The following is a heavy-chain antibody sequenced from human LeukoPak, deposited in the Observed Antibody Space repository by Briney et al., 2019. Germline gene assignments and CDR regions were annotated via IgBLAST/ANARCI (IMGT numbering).Heavy chain of an antibody. Sequence: ASVKVSCKVSGYTLTELSMHWVRQAPGKGLEWMGGFDPEDGETIYAQKFQGRVTMTEDTSTDTAYMELSSLRSEDTAVYYCATTPSRYYDSSGYYYGGNSYYYYYMDVWGKGTTVTVSS. J-gene: IGHJ6*03. CDR3: ATTPSRYYDSSGYYYGGNSYYYYYMDV. CDR1: GYTLTELS. CDR2: FDPEDGET. V-gene: IGHV1-24*01. D-gene: IGHD3-22*01.